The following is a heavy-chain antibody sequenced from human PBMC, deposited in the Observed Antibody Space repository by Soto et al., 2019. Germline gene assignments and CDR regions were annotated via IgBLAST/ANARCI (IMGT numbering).Heavy chain of an antibody. J-gene: IGHJ4*02. CDR3: AREKGYDILTGYWYCDY. V-gene: IGHV3-21*01. CDR2: ISSSSYHI. Sequence: PGGSLRLSCAASGFTFSTYSINWVRQAPGKGLEWVSSISSSSYHIFYADSVKGRFTISRDNAKNSLYLQMNSLRAEDTAVYYCAREKGYDILTGYWYCDYWGQGTLVTVSS. CDR1: GFTFSTYS. D-gene: IGHD3-9*01.